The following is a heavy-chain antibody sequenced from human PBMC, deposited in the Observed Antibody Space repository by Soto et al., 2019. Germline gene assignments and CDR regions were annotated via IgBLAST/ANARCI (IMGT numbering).Heavy chain of an antibody. CDR2: ISGSGGST. J-gene: IGHJ3*02. Sequence: EVQLLESGGGLVQPGGSLRLSCAASGFTFSTYAMSWVRQAPGKGLEWVSTISGSGGSTYYADSVKGRFTISRDNSRSTVYLQMNSLRAEDTAVYYCARLYCSAASCYSVGAFDIRGQGTMVTVTS. D-gene: IGHD2-15*01. V-gene: IGHV3-23*01. CDR3: ARLYCSAASCYSVGAFDI. CDR1: GFTFSTYA.